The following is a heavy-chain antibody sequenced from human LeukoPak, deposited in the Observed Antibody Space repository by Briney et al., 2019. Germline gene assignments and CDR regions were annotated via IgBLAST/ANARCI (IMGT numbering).Heavy chain of an antibody. CDR1: GFTFSSYG. D-gene: IGHD5-24*01. CDR3: TRVGYIDEGIDY. J-gene: IGHJ4*02. Sequence: GGSLRLSCAASGFTFSSYGMHWVRQAPGKGLEWVAVIWYDGSNKYYADSVKGRFTISRDNAKNSLYLQMNSLRAEDTAIYYCTRVGYIDEGIDYWGQGTLVTVSS. CDR2: IWYDGSNK. V-gene: IGHV3-33*03.